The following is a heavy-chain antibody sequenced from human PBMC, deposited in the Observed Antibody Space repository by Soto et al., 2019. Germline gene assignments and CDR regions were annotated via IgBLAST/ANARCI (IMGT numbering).Heavy chain of an antibody. CDR2: IIPIFGTA. D-gene: IGHD3-22*01. CDR3: ARKASSGYYSGYYYYGMDV. J-gene: IGHJ6*02. CDR1: GGTFSSYA. Sequence: QVQLVQSGAEVKKPGSSVKVSCKASGGTFSSYAISWVRQAPGQGLEWMGGIIPIFGTANYAQKFQGRVTITADESTSTAYMELSSLRSEYTAVYYCARKASSGYYSGYYYYGMDVWGQGTTVTVSS. V-gene: IGHV1-69*01.